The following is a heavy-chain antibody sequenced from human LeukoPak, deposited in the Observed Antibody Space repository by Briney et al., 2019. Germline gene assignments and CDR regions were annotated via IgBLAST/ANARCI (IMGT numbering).Heavy chain of an antibody. CDR2: IYNNEST. V-gene: IGHV4-4*07. J-gene: IGHJ4*02. CDR1: GDAVYY. Sequence: PSETLSLTCTVSGDAVYYWNWIRQPAGKGLEWIGRIYNNESTWSNPSLKSRVSMSIDTSKNQFSLKLSSVTAADAAVYYCARDIGNHFGGLDHYYYDYWGPGTLVTVSS. CDR3: ARDIGNHFGGLDHYYYDY. D-gene: IGHD2-15*01.